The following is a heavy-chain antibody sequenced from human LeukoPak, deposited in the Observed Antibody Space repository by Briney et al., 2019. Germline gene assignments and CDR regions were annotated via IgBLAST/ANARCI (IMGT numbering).Heavy chain of an antibody. Sequence: GASVKVSCKASGYTFTSYGISWVRQAPGQGLEWMGWISAYNGNTNYAQKLQGRVTMTTDTSTSTAYMELRSLRSDDTAVYYCAREKQDIVATITFDYWGPGTLATVSS. CDR2: ISAYNGNT. V-gene: IGHV1-18*01. CDR1: GYTFTSYG. CDR3: AREKQDIVATITFDY. D-gene: IGHD5-12*01. J-gene: IGHJ4*02.